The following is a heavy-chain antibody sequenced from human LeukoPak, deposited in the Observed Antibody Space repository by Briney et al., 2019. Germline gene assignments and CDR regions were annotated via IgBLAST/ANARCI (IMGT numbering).Heavy chain of an antibody. J-gene: IGHJ4*02. D-gene: IGHD6-19*01. CDR1: GFSFNSYA. CDR2: INTDRTSI. CDR3: AKDENPGMAVAGTAAGY. Sequence: GGSLRLSCSASGFSFNSYAMYWGRQAPGKGLEWVSLINTDRTSINYGDSVKGRFTISRDNSKSTLYLQMNSLRVEDTAVYYCAKDENPGMAVAGTAAGYWGQGTLVTVSS. V-gene: IGHV3-23*03.